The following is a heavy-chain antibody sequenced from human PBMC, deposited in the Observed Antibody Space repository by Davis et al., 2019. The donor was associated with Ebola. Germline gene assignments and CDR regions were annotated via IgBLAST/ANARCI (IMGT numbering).Heavy chain of an antibody. CDR3: AKGSWIQLWLLDY. V-gene: IGHV3-23*01. J-gene: IGHJ4*02. Sequence: GESLKISCSTSGFTFSDYAMSWVRQAPGKGLQWVSSTSNSGGSTHYADSVKGRFTISRDNSKNTLYLQMNSLRAEDTAVYYCAKGSWIQLWLLDYWGQGTLVTVSS. CDR1: GFTFSDYA. CDR2: TSNSGGST. D-gene: IGHD5-18*01.